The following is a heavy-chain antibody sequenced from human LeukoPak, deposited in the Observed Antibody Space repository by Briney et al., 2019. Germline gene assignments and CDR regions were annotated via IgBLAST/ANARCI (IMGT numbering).Heavy chain of an antibody. CDR1: GGTFSSYA. CDR2: IIPIFGTA. V-gene: IGHV1-69*13. CDR3: ARGTAPNGYNVDY. D-gene: IGHD5-24*01. Sequence: SVKVSCKASGGTFSSYAISWVRQAPGQGLEWMGGIIPIFGTANYAQKFQGRVTITADESTGTAYMELSSLRSEDTAVYYCARGTAPNGYNVDYWGQGTLVTVSS. J-gene: IGHJ4*02.